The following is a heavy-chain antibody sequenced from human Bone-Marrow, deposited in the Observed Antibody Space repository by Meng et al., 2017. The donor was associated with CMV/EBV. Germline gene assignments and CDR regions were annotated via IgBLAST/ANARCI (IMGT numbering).Heavy chain of an antibody. D-gene: IGHD7-27*01. J-gene: IGHJ3*01. Sequence: GGSLRFSCAASGFSFDESGMSWVRQVPGKGLEWVSGINWRGDTTHYADSVRGRFTISRDNAKNSLYLQMNNLRAEDTALYYCARKAWSWGALDFWGQATKVTVSS. CDR1: GFSFDESG. CDR2: INWRGDTT. V-gene: IGHV3-20*04. CDR3: ARKAWSWGALDF.